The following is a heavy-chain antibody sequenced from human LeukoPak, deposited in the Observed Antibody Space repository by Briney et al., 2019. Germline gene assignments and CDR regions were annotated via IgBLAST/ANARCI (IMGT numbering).Heavy chain of an antibody. D-gene: IGHD2-15*01. CDR2: ISSNGGST. CDR3: ASWGGYCSGGSCYPDY. CDR1: GFTFSSYA. V-gene: IGHV3-64*01. J-gene: IGHJ4*02. Sequence: GGSLRLSCAASGFTFSSYAMHWVRQAPGKGLEYVSAISSNGGSTYYANSVKGRFTISRDSSKNTLYLQMGSLRAEDMAVYYCASWGGYCSGGSCYPDYWGQGTLVTVSS.